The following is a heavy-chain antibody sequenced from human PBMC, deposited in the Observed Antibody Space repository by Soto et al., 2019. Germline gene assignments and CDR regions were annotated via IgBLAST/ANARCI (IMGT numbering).Heavy chain of an antibody. CDR3: AKDSGAGTVIAFGVSTDAFDI. D-gene: IGHD4-4*01. Sequence: SLRLSCAASGFTFSSYGMHWVRQAPGKGLEWVAVISYDGSNKYYADSVKGRFTISRDNSKNTLYLQMNSLRAEDTAVYYCAKDSGAGTVIAFGVSTDAFDIWGQGTMVTVSS. CDR1: GFTFSSYG. J-gene: IGHJ3*02. CDR2: ISYDGSNK. V-gene: IGHV3-30*18.